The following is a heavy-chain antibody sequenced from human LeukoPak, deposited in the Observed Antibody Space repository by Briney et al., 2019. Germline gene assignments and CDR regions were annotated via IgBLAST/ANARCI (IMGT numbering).Heavy chain of an antibody. CDR1: GFTFTTYW. V-gene: IGHV3-74*01. Sequence: GGSLRLSCAASGFTFTTYWMHWLRQAPGKGLMRVSRTSPDGSRAEYADSVKGRFTISRDNAKSTVSMQMNSLTTEDTAFYYCARGTRGTGAFFDYWGQGSLVTVSS. D-gene: IGHD1-1*01. CDR2: TSPDGSRA. J-gene: IGHJ4*02. CDR3: ARGTRGTGAFFDY.